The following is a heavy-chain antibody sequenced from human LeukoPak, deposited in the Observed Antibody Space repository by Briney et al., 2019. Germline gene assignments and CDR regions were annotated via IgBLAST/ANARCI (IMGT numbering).Heavy chain of an antibody. CDR2: IIPIFGTA. Sequence: SVKVSCKASGGTFSSYAISWVRQAPGQGLEWMGGIIPIFGTANYAQKFQGRVTITADESTSTAYMELSSLRSEDTAVYYCARDRALGARLVLDDGYYYGMDVWGQGTTVTVSS. CDR3: ARDRALGARLVLDDGYYYGMDV. CDR1: GGTFSSYA. D-gene: IGHD6-6*01. J-gene: IGHJ6*02. V-gene: IGHV1-69*13.